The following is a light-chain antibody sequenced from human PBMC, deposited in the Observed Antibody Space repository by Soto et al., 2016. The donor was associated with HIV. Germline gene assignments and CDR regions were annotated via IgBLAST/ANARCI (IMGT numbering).Light chain of an antibody. J-gene: IGLJ3*02. V-gene: IGLV3-21*03. CDR1: NIGTKS. CDR2: DDS. CDR3: QVWDRSSDHVV. Sequence: SYVLTQSPSVSVAPGKTARITCGGNNIGTKSVQWYQQRTGQAPVLVVYDDSDRPSGIPERFSGFNSGNTATLTISRVEAGDEADYYCQVWDRSSDHVVFGGGTKLPVL.